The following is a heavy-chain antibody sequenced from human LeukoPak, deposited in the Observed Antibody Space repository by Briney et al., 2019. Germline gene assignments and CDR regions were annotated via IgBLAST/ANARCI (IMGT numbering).Heavy chain of an antibody. CDR2: INHSGST. J-gene: IGHJ5*02. D-gene: IGHD3-10*01. CDR1: GGSFSGYY. V-gene: IGHV4-34*01. Sequence: PSETLSLTCAVYGGSFSGYYWSWIRQPPGKGLEWIGEINHSGSTNYNPSLKSRVTISVDTSKNQFSLKLSSVTAADTAVYYCARGKYYYGSGGRGWFDPWGQGTLVTVSS. CDR3: ARGKYYYGSGGRGWFDP.